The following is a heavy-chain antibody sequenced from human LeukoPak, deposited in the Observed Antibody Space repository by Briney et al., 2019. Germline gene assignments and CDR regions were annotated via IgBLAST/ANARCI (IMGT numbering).Heavy chain of an antibody. CDR3: AREGPSSSGSYLNCFDP. D-gene: IGHD1-26*01. Sequence: SETLSLTCTVSGGSISNYYWSWLRQPPGKGLEWIGYIYYSGSTKYNPSLKSRVTISVDTSKNQFSLKLSSVTAADTAVYYCAREGPSSSGSYLNCFDPWGQGTLVTVSS. CDR1: GGSISNYY. J-gene: IGHJ5*02. CDR2: IYYSGST. V-gene: IGHV4-59*01.